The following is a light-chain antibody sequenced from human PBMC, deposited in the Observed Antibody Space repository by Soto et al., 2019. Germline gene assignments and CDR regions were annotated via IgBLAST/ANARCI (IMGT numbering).Light chain of an antibody. CDR2: GAS. J-gene: IGKJ1*01. V-gene: IGKV3-20*01. CDR3: QQYGSSGT. Sequence: EIVMTQSPVTLSVSPGERVTLSCRASQTISGKLAWYQQRPGHAPRLLIFGASSRATGIPDRFSGSGSGTDFTLTISRLEPEDFAVYYCQQYGSSGTFGQGTKVDIK. CDR1: QTISGK.